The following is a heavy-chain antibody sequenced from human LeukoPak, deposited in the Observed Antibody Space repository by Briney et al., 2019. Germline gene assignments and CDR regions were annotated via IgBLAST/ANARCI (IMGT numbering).Heavy chain of an antibody. Sequence: SETLSLTCAVSGDSITSHNWWSWVRQSPGKGLEWIGEIYHSGTTNYSPSLKSRVTISVDKSKNQLSLRLTSVTAADTAVYFCASCLFDYYYFDQWGQGTLVTISS. CDR2: IYHSGTT. CDR3: ASCLFDYYYFDQ. D-gene: IGHD3-10*01. J-gene: IGHJ4*02. CDR1: GDSITSHNW. V-gene: IGHV4-4*02.